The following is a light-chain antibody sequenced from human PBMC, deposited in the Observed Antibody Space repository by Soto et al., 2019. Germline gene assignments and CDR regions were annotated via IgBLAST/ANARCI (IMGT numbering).Light chain of an antibody. V-gene: IGKV1-5*01. Sequence: IQMTQSTSTLSASVGDRVTITCRASHIISSWLAWYQQKPGKAPKLLIYDASNLESGVPSRFSGSGSGTEFTLTISSLQPDDFATYYCQQYNSYPITFGQGTRLAI. CDR2: DAS. J-gene: IGKJ5*01. CDR1: HIISSW. CDR3: QQYNSYPIT.